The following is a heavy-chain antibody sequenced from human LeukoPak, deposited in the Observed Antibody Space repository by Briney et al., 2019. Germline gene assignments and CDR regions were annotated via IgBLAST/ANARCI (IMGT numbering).Heavy chain of an antibody. CDR1: GYTFTSYA. Sequence: GASVKVFCKASGYTFTSYAMHWVRQAPGQRLEWMGWINAGNGNTRYSQKFQGRVTITRDTSASTAYMELSSLRSEDTAVYYCARGQPPMVRGVRFDYWGQGTLVTVSS. D-gene: IGHD3-10*01. CDR3: ARGQPPMVRGVRFDY. V-gene: IGHV1-3*01. J-gene: IGHJ4*02. CDR2: INAGNGNT.